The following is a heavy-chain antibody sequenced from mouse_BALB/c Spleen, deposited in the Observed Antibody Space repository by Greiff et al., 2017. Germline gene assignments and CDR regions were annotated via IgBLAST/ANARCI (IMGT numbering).Heavy chain of an antibody. D-gene: IGHD2-2*01. CDR1: GFTFNTYA. CDR3: VRLFYYGYDGYAMDY. CDR2: IRSKSNNYAT. J-gene: IGHJ4*01. Sequence: EVHLVESGGGLVQPKGSLKLSCAASGFTFNTYAMNWVRQAPGKGLEWVARIRSKSNNYATYYADSVKDRFTISRDDSQSMLYLQMNNLKTEDTAMYYCVRLFYYGYDGYAMDYWGQGTSVTVSS. V-gene: IGHV10-1*02.